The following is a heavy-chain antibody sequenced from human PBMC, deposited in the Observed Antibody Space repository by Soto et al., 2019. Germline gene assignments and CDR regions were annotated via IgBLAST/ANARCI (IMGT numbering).Heavy chain of an antibody. D-gene: IGHD6-13*01. CDR3: AKDYSSPDLWYYMDV. CDR2: ISGSGGST. V-gene: IGHV3-23*01. Sequence: GGSLRLSCAASGFTFSSYAMSWVRQAPGKGPEWVSAISGSGGSTYYADSVKGRFTISRDNSKNTLYLQMNSLRAEDTAVYYCAKDYSSPDLWYYMDVWGKGTTVTVSS. CDR1: GFTFSSYA. J-gene: IGHJ6*03.